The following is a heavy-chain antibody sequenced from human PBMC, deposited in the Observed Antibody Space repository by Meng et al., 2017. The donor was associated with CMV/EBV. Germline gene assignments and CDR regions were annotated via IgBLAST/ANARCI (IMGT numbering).Heavy chain of an antibody. D-gene: IGHD3-3*01. Sequence: SLKISCAASGFTFDDYAMHWVRQAPGKGLEWVSGISWNSGSIGYADSVEGRFTISRDNAKNSLYLQMNSLRAEDTALYYCAKGHVLRFLPTLLNGMDVWGQGTTVTVSS. V-gene: IGHV3-9*01. CDR1: GFTFDDYA. CDR2: ISWNSGSI. J-gene: IGHJ6*02. CDR3: AKGHVLRFLPTLLNGMDV.